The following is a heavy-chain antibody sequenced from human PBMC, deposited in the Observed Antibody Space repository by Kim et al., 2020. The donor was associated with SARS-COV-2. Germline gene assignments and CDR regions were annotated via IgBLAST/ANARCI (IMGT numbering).Heavy chain of an antibody. J-gene: IGHJ6*02. CDR1: GFTFSSYG. V-gene: IGHV3-33*01. CDR3: ARGDIVVVVAATPNYYYCGMDV. Sequence: GGSLRLSCAASGFTFSSYGMHWVRQAPGKGLEWVAVIWYDGSNKYYADSVKGRFTISRDNSKNTLYLQMNSLRAEDTAVYYCARGDIVVVVAATPNYYYCGMDVWGQGTTVSVSS. CDR2: IWYDGSNK. D-gene: IGHD2-15*01.